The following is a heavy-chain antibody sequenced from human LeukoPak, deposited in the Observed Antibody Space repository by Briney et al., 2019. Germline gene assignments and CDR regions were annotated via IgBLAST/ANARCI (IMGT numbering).Heavy chain of an antibody. V-gene: IGHV3-7*01. D-gene: IGHD6-13*01. CDR3: ARDPAAWVY. CDR2: IKEDGSEE. CDR1: TFTFGNYW. J-gene: IGHJ4*02. Sequence: GGSLRLSCAASTFTFGNYWMSWVRQAPGKGLEWVANIKEDGSEEYYVDSVKGRFTISRDNTKNSLYLQMNSLRAEDTAVYYCARDPAAWVYWGQGTLVTVSS.